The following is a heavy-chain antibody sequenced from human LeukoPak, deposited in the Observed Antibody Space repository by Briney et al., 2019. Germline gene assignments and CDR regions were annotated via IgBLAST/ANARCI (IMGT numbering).Heavy chain of an antibody. CDR3: ARVIAAPPRWYYYYYYMDV. V-gene: IGHV1-8*03. CDR2: MNPNSGNT. Sequence: GASVKVSCKASGYTFTSYDINWVRQATGQGLEWMGWMNPNSGNTGYAQKFQGRVTITRNTSISTAYMELSSLRSEDTAVYYCARVIAAPPRWYYYYYYMDVWGKGTTVTVSS. J-gene: IGHJ6*03. CDR1: GYTFTSYD. D-gene: IGHD6-6*01.